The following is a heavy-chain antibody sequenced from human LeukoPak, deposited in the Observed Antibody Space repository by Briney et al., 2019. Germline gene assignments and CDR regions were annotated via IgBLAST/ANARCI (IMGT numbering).Heavy chain of an antibody. J-gene: IGHJ4*02. D-gene: IGHD5-18*01. Sequence: SQTLSLTCAISGDSVSSSSAAWNWIRQSPSRGLEWLGRTYYRSKWYNDYAVSLKSRMSISPDTSKNQFSLHLNSVTPEDTAIYYCTRVKYSYVDFWGQGTLVTVSS. CDR2: TYYRSKWYN. CDR1: GDSVSSSSAA. V-gene: IGHV6-1*01. CDR3: TRVKYSYVDF.